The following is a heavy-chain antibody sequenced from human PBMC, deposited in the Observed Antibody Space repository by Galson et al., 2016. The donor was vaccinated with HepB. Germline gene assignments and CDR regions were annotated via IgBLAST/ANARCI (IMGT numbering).Heavy chain of an antibody. D-gene: IGHD6-13*01. V-gene: IGHV3-21*01. CDR2: ISSSSKYI. Sequence: SLRLSCAASGFAFSDFGMHWVRQAPGRGLEWVSSISSSSKYIYYADSMKGRLTISRDNANNSLFLQMESLRADDTAVYYCARDRGIAAGGWFDPWGQGTQVTVSS. J-gene: IGHJ5*02. CDR1: GFAFSDFG. CDR3: ARDRGIAAGGWFDP.